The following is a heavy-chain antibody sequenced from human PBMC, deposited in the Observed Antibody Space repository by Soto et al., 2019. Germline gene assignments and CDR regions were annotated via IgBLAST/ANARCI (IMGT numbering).Heavy chain of an antibody. D-gene: IGHD3-22*01. V-gene: IGHV4-31*03. CDR1: GGSISSGGYC. CDR3: ARDTTYYYDSSGYSLPHYGMDV. CDR2: IYYSGSTYYN. Sequence: SETLSLTCTVSGGSISSGGYCWSWIRQHPGKGLEWIGYIYYSGSTYYNYYNPSLKSRVTISVDTSKNQFSLKLSSVTAADTAVYYCARDTTYYYDSSGYSLPHYGMDVWGQGATVTVSS. J-gene: IGHJ6*02.